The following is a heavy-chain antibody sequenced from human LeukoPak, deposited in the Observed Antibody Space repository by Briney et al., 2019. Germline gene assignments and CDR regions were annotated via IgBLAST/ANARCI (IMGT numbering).Heavy chain of an antibody. CDR3: ARDPWYYDSSGYYYHIDY. J-gene: IGHJ4*02. D-gene: IGHD3-22*01. Sequence: RPGGSLSLSCVPSGFPLISFLVHWVRQPPGKARVWGSRIIRDGSSTNYADSVKGRFTISRDQAKNTLFLQMNSLRAEATAVYYCARDPWYYDSSGYYYHIDYWGQGTLVTVPS. CDR1: GFPLISFL. CDR2: IIRDGSST. V-gene: IGHV3-74*01.